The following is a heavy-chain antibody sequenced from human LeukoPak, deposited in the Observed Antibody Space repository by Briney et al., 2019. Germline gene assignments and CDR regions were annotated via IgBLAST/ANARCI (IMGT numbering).Heavy chain of an antibody. Sequence: SXTLSLXCTVSGGSISSSSYYWGWIRQPPGKGLEWIGSIYYSGITYYNPSLKSRVTISVYTSKNQFSLKLSSETAADTAVYYCARDYDHSWFREFDYWGQGTLVTVSS. D-gene: IGHD6-13*01. V-gene: IGHV4-39*02. CDR2: IYYSGIT. CDR1: GGSISSSSYY. J-gene: IGHJ4*02. CDR3: ARDYDHSWFREFDY.